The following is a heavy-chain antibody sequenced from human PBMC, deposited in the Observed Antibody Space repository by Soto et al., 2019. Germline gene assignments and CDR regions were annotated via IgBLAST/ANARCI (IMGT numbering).Heavy chain of an antibody. CDR2: VYYSGST. D-gene: IGHD6-13*01. J-gene: IGHJ4*02. V-gene: IGHV4-59*02. CDR3: ARAETSGIHYFDY. Sequence: PSETLSLTCPFTGDSVNMYYWSLMRPPPGKGLECMGYVYYSGSTNYNPSLKSRVTISVDTSKNQISLRLKSVTAADTAVYYCARAETSGIHYFDYWGQGSRVNFS. CDR1: GDSVNMYY.